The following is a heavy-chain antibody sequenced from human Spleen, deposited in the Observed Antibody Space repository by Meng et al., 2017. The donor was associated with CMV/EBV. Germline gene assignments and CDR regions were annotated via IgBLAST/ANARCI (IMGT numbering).Heavy chain of an antibody. CDR1: GYTFTGYY. D-gene: IGHD6-19*01. J-gene: IGHJ4*02. CDR3: ARIPYPPYSSGWYGAYFDY. Sequence: ASVKVSCKATGYTFTGYYLHWVRQAPGHGLEWMGWIDPNSGDTKYAQKFQGRVTMTGDTSISTAYMELSRLRSDDTAVYYCARIPYPPYSSGWYGAYFDYWGQGTLVTVSS. V-gene: IGHV1-2*02. CDR2: IDPNSGDT.